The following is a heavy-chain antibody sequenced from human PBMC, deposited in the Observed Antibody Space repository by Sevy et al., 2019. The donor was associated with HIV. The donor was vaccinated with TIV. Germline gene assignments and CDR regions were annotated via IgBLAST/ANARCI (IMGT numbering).Heavy chain of an antibody. CDR2: IRYDGSDK. CDR3: AKDLAGPGRRYFDY. Sequence: GGSLRLSCTASGFTFSNVGMHWVRQVPGKGLEWVTFIRYDGSDKYYAASVKGRFTISRDDSKNTLYLQMDSLRAEDTAIYYCAKDLAGPGRRYFDYWGQGTLVTVSS. D-gene: IGHD6-13*01. J-gene: IGHJ4*02. V-gene: IGHV3-30*02. CDR1: GFTFSNVG.